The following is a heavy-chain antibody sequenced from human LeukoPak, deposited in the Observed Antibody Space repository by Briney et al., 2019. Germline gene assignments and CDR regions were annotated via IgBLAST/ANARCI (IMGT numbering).Heavy chain of an antibody. CDR1: GFTFSGSA. V-gene: IGHV3-73*01. D-gene: IGHD3-22*01. CDR2: IRSKANSYAT. Sequence: GGSLRLSCAASGFTFSGSAMHWVRQASGKGLEWVGRIRSKANSYATAYAASVKGRFTISRDDSKNTAYLQMNSLKTEDTAVYYCTRPLDSSGSHYWGQGTLVTVSS. J-gene: IGHJ4*02. CDR3: TRPLDSSGSHY.